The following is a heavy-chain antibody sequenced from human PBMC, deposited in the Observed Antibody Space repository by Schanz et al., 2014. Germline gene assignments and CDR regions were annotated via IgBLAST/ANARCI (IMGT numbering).Heavy chain of an antibody. V-gene: IGHV3-23*04. D-gene: IGHD5-12*01. CDR2: ISGSGGST. CDR3: ARKVVATIGGYYDN. Sequence: VQLVDSGGGLVKPGGSLRLSCTASGFPFSDYFMAWIRQPPGRGLEWVSAISGSGGSTYYADSVKGRFTISRDNSKNTLYLQMNSLRAEDTAVYYCARKVVATIGGYYDNWGQGTLVIVSS. CDR1: GFPFSDYF. J-gene: IGHJ4*02.